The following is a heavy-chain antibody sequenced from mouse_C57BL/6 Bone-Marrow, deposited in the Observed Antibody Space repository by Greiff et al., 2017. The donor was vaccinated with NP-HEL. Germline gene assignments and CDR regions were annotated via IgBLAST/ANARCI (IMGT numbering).Heavy chain of an antibody. CDR3: ARDPFYGSSWYFDV. Sequence: EVKLLESGPGMVKPSQSLSLTCTVTGYSITSGYDWHWIRHFPGNKLEWMGYISYSGSTNYNPSLKSRISITHDTSKNHFFLKLNSVTTEDTATYYCARDPFYGSSWYFDVWGTGTTVTVSS. J-gene: IGHJ1*03. V-gene: IGHV3-1*01. CDR2: ISYSGST. CDR1: GYSITSGYD. D-gene: IGHD1-1*01.